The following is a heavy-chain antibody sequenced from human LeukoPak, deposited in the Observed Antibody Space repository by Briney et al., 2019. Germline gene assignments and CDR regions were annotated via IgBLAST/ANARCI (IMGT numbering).Heavy chain of an antibody. Sequence: GGSLRLSCAASGFTFSSYGMHWVRQAPGKGLEWVAFIRYDGSNKYYADSVKGRYTISRDNSKNTLYLQMNSLRAEDTAVYYCAKDRYDILTGGHYMDVWGKGTTVTISS. CDR3: AKDRYDILTGGHYMDV. J-gene: IGHJ6*03. CDR2: IRYDGSNK. CDR1: GFTFSSYG. V-gene: IGHV3-30*02. D-gene: IGHD3-9*01.